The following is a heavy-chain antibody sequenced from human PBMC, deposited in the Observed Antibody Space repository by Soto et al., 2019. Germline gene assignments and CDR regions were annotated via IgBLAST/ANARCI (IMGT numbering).Heavy chain of an antibody. CDR1: GVSISSDNW. Sequence: QVQLQESGPGLVRPSGTVSLTCAVSGVSISSDNWWSWVRQPPGKALEWIGEIHHSGSTNYNPFLKSRVTMSVVPSKDLFSLTLNSVTAADTAFYYCERDQGSHPGDWGQGTLVSVSS. V-gene: IGHV4-4*02. CDR3: ERDQGSHPGD. CDR2: IHHSGST. D-gene: IGHD6-13*01. J-gene: IGHJ4*02.